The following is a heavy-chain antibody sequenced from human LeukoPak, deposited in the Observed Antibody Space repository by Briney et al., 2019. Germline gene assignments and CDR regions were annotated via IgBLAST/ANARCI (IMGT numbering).Heavy chain of an antibody. V-gene: IGHV3-48*01. Sequence: PGGSLRLSCAASGFTFSSYSMNWVRQAPGKGLEWVSYISSSSSTMYYAGSVKGRFTITRDNAKNSLYLRMNSLRAEDTAVYYCARRFGAARDDYMDVWGKGTTVTVSS. CDR3: ARRFGAARDDYMDV. CDR1: GFTFSSYS. D-gene: IGHD3-16*01. J-gene: IGHJ6*03. CDR2: ISSSSSTM.